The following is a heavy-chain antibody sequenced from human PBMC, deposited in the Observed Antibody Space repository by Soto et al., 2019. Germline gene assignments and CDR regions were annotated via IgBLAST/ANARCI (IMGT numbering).Heavy chain of an antibody. CDR3: AKCAPRWTGYGDYVWVDY. CDR1: GFTFSSYG. CDR2: ISYDGSNK. Sequence: PGGSLRLSCAASGFTFSSYGMHWVRQAPGKGLEWVAVISYDGSNKYYADSVKGRFTISRDNSKNTLYLQMNSLRAEDTAVYYCAKCAPRWTGYGDYVWVDYWGQGTLVTVSS. V-gene: IGHV3-30*18. J-gene: IGHJ4*02. D-gene: IGHD4-17*01.